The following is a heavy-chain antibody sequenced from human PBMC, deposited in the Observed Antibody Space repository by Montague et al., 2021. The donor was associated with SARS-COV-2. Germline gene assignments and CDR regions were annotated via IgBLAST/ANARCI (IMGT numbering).Heavy chain of an antibody. D-gene: IGHD3-3*01. V-gene: IGHV4-34*01. CDR2: IYSSGST. CDR3: ARLDRDTTIFGVVRGYFDL. Sequence: SETLSLTRAVYGGSFSGYYWNWIRQPPGKGLEWIGSIYSSGSTYYNPSLKSRVTISVDTSKNQFSLKLSSVTAADTAVYYCARLDRDTTIFGVVRGYFDLWGRGTLVTVSS. CDR1: GGSFSGYY. J-gene: IGHJ2*01.